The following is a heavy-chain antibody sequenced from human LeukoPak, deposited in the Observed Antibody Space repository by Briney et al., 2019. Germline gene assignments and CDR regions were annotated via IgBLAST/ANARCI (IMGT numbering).Heavy chain of an antibody. CDR1: GFTFSDFT. Sequence: GGSLRLSCAASGFTFSDFTMSWVRQAPGKGLEWVSAISASADKTYYADSVKGRFTISRDNSKGTLYLQMSSLRAEDTALYYCARDFYDSSGYYYDYWGQGTLVTVSS. V-gene: IGHV3-23*01. J-gene: IGHJ4*02. D-gene: IGHD3-22*01. CDR3: ARDFYDSSGYYYDY. CDR2: ISASADKT.